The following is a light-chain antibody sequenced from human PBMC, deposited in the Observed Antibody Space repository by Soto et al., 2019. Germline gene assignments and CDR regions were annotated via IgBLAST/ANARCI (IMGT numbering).Light chain of an antibody. V-gene: IGLV2-23*03. CDR2: EGS. CDR3: CSYAATNTFV. CDR1: SSDVGSYNL. J-gene: IGLJ2*01. Sequence: QSVLTQPASVSGSPGQSITISCTGTSSDVGSYNLVSWYQHHPRKAPKVIIYEGSKRPSGVSNRFSASKSGNTASLTISGLQAEDEADYFCCSYAATNTFVFGGGTKVTVL.